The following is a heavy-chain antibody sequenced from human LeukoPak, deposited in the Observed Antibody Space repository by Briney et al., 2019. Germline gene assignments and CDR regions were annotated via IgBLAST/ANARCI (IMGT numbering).Heavy chain of an antibody. V-gene: IGHV1-8*03. CDR3: ARGSGYSYGLDWFDP. J-gene: IGHJ5*02. D-gene: IGHD5-18*01. CDR1: GYTFTSYD. CDR2: MNPNSGNT. Sequence: VASVKVSCKASGYTFTSYDINWVRQATGQGLEWMGWMNPNSGNTGYAQKFQGRVTITRNTSISTAYMELSSLRSEDTAVYYCARGSGYSYGLDWFDPWGQGTLVAVSS.